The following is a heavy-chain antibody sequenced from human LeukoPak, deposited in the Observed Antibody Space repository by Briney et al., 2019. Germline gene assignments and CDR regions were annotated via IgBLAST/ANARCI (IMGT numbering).Heavy chain of an antibody. J-gene: IGHJ6*02. CDR1: GFSFSDSA. CDR3: ASSIVGVYYYYGMDV. V-gene: IGHV3-23*01. D-gene: IGHD1-26*01. Sequence: GSLRLSCAASGFSFSDSAMTWVRQAPGKGLEWVSGVSASGSGTYYADSVKGRFTISRDNSKNTLYLQMNSLRAEDTAVYYCASSIVGVYYYYGMDVWGQGTTVTVSS. CDR2: VSASGSGT.